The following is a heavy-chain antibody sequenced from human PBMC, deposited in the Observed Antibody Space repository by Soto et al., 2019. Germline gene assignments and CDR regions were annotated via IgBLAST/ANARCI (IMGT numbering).Heavy chain of an antibody. CDR2: INHSGST. V-gene: IGHV4-34*01. D-gene: IGHD2-8*01. J-gene: IGHJ4*02. CDR3: VRGDFRNGFDY. CDR1: GGPFSCYY. Sequence: SETLSLTFAVYGGPFSCYYWSWIRQPPGKGLEWIGEINHSGSTNYNPSLKSRVTTSVDTSKNQFSLKLSSVNAADSDLYYCVRGDFRNGFDYWGQGTLVTVSS.